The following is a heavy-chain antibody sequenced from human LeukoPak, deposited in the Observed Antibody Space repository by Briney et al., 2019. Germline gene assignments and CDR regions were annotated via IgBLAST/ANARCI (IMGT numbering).Heavy chain of an antibody. Sequence: SETLSLTCTVSGDSISDYYWSWLRQSPRKGLEYIGFLSYTGNTNYNPSLKSRVTISVDTSKNQFSLKLSSVTAADTAVYYCARGAAYGAEYFQHWGQGTLVTVSS. D-gene: IGHD2-15*01. CDR3: ARGAAYGAEYFQH. V-gene: IGHV4-59*01. CDR1: GDSISDYY. J-gene: IGHJ1*01. CDR2: LSYTGNT.